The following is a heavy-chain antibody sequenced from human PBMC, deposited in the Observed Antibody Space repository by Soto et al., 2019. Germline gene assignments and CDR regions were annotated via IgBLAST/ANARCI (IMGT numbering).Heavy chain of an antibody. D-gene: IGHD6-13*01. CDR3: ASRGGYSSSWYEYYFDY. CDR1: GGSFSGYY. V-gene: IGHV4-34*01. J-gene: IGHJ4*02. CDR2: INHSGST. Sequence: QVQLQQWGAGLLKPSETLSLTCAVYGGSFSGYYWSWIRQPPGKGLEWIGEINHSGSTNYNPSLKSRVTISVDTPKNQFSLKLSSVTAADTAVYYCASRGGYSSSWYEYYFDYWGQGTLVTVSS.